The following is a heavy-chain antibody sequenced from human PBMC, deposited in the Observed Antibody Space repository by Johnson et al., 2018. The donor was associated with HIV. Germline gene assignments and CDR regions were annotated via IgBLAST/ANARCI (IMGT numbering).Heavy chain of an antibody. CDR2: IKQAGTEK. J-gene: IGHJ3*02. CDR3: ARGMTTVTNHDAFDI. V-gene: IGHV3-7*01. CDR1: GFTFSSYW. Sequence: VQLVESGGGLVQPGGSLRLSCAASGFTFSSYWMSWVRQAPGKGLEWVANIKQAGTEKYYVGSVKGRFTISRDNSKNTLYLQMNSLRAEDTAVYYCARGMTTVTNHDAFDIWGQGTMVTVSS. D-gene: IGHD4-17*01.